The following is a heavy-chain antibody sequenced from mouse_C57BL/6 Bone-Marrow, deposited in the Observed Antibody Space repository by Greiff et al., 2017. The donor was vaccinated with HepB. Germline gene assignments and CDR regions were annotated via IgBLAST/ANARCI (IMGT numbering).Heavy chain of an antibody. CDR1: GYSFTGYY. CDR2: INPSTGGT. Sequence: VQLQQPGPELVKPGASVKISCKASGYSFTGYYMNWVKQSPEKSLEWIGEINPSTGGTTYNQKFKAKATLTVDKSSSTAYMQLKSLTSEDSEVYYCARNWDFAYWGQGTLVTVSA. D-gene: IGHD4-1*01. CDR3: ARNWDFAY. V-gene: IGHV1-42*01. J-gene: IGHJ3*01.